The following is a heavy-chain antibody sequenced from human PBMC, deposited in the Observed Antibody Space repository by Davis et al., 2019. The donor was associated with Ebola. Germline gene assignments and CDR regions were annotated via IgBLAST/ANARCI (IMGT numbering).Heavy chain of an antibody. CDR3: AKDTSNIWFDI. Sequence: GASLKISCAASGFIFSSYVMSWVRQAPGKGLEWVSTLVTSADTYYADSVKGRFTISRDKSKNTLYLQMNGLRVEDTAIYYCAKDTSNIWFDIWGQGTMVTVSS. J-gene: IGHJ3*02. D-gene: IGHD1-26*01. V-gene: IGHV3-23*01. CDR1: GFIFSSYV. CDR2: LVTSADT.